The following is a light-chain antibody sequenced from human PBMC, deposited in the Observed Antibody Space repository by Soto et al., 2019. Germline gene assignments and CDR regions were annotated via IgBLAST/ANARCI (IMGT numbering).Light chain of an antibody. V-gene: IGLV2-23*02. CDR3: CSYAGSSTFVI. Sequence: QSVLTHPASVSGSPGQSITISCTGTSSDVGSYNFVSWYQQHPGKAPKLMIYEVSKRPSGVSNRFSGSKSGNTASLTISGLQAEDESDYYCCSYAGSSTFVIFGGGTKLTV. CDR1: SSDVGSYNF. CDR2: EVS. J-gene: IGLJ2*01.